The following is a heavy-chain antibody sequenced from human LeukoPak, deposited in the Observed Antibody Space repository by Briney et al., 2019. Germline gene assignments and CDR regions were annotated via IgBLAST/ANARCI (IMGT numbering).Heavy chain of an antibody. D-gene: IGHD6-19*01. CDR3: ARDLGGLYSSGWANFDY. CDR2: INPNSGGT. CDR1: GYTFTGYY. Sequence: ASAKVSCKASGYTFTGYYMHWVRQGPGQGLEWMGWINPNSGGTNYAQKFQGRVTMTRDTSISTAYMELSRLRSDDTAVYYCARDLGGLYSSGWANFDYWGQGTLVTVSS. J-gene: IGHJ4*02. V-gene: IGHV1-2*02.